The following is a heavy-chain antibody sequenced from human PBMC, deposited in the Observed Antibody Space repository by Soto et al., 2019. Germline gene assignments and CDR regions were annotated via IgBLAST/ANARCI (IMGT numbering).Heavy chain of an antibody. CDR2: ISAYNGNT. Sequence: GASVKVSCKASGYTFTSYGISWVRQAPGQGLEWMGWISAYNGNTNYAQKLQGRVTMTTDTSTSTAYMELRSLRSDDTAVYYCARDPENWGFAQSFDYWGQGTLVTVSS. CDR1: GYTFTSYG. D-gene: IGHD7-27*01. V-gene: IGHV1-18*01. CDR3: ARDPENWGFAQSFDY. J-gene: IGHJ4*02.